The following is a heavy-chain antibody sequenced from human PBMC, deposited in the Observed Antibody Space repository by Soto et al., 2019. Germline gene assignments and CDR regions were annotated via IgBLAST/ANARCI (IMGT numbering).Heavy chain of an antibody. J-gene: IGHJ6*02. CDR1: GFTVSSNY. Sequence: EVQLVESGGGMIQPGGSLRLSCVASGFTVSSNYMSWVRQAPGKGLEWVSVIYTGGTTHYADSVKGRFTIARDNSKNTLYLQMTSLRDEETAVYYCAREVGYYYGLDVWGQGTTVSVAS. V-gene: IGHV3-53*01. CDR2: IYTGGTT. D-gene: IGHD1-26*01. CDR3: AREVGYYYGLDV.